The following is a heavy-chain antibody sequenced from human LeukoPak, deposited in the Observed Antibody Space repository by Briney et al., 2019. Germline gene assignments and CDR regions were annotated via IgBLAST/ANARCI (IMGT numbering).Heavy chain of an antibody. J-gene: IGHJ4*02. D-gene: IGHD3-22*01. CDR1: GFTFTTYW. CDR2: IRSKANSYAT. CDR3: TAGYYDSSGYYLSSFDY. V-gene: IGHV3-73*01. Sequence: GGSLRLSCAASGFTFTTYWMSWVRQASGKGLEWVGRIRSKANSYATAYAASVKGRFTISRDDSKNTAYLQMNSLKTEDTAVYYCTAGYYDSSGYYLSSFDYWGQGTLVTVSS.